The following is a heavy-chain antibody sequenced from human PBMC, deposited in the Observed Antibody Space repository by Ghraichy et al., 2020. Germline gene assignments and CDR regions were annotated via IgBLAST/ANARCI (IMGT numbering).Heavy chain of an antibody. D-gene: IGHD4-23*01. Sequence: LSLTCAASGFTFSSYSMNWVRQAPGKGLEWVSYISSSSSTISYAYSMKGRFTISRDNAKNSLYLQMNSLRDEDTAVYYCARASKVVRYYYYDGMDVWGQGTTVTVSS. CDR1: GFTFSSYS. J-gene: IGHJ6*02. V-gene: IGHV3-48*02. CDR2: ISSSSSTI. CDR3: ARASKVVRYYYYDGMDV.